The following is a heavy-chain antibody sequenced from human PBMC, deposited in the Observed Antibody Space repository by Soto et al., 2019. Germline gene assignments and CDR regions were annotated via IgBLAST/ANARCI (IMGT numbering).Heavy chain of an antibody. CDR2: MYHGGTT. J-gene: IGHJ5*02. CDR3: GRGGLRAPGIYWFVP. Sequence: ETLSLTCSVSGGSISSGSYYWGWIRQTPGRGLEWIASMYHGGTTYSNPSLKSRVTISVDTSKNQFSLRLTSVPAADTAVYYCGRGGLRAPGIYWFVPWCQGTLVDVSS. V-gene: IGHV4-39*02. D-gene: IGHD5-12*01. CDR1: GGSISSGSYY.